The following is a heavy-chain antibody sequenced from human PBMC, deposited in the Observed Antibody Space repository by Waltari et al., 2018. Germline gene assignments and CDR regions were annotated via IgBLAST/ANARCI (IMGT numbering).Heavy chain of an antibody. CDR1: GGSISSYN. Sequence: QVQLQESGPGLVKPSETLSLTCTVPGGSISSYNWSWIRQPAGKGLEWIGRIYTSVSTNYIPSLKSRVPMSVDTSKNQFSLKLSSVTAADTAVYYCARERGLIAARPYYFDYWGQGTLVTVSS. CDR3: ARERGLIAARPYYFDY. J-gene: IGHJ4*02. V-gene: IGHV4-4*07. CDR2: IYTSVST. D-gene: IGHD6-6*01.